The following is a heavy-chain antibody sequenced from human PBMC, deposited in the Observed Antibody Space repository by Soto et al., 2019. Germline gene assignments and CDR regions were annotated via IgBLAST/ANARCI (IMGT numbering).Heavy chain of an antibody. CDR1: GFTFSSHA. V-gene: IGHV3-23*01. J-gene: IGHJ4*02. CDR2: ISGGSEGA. Sequence: EVQLLESGGGLVQPGGALSLACAASGFTFSSHAMSWVRQAPGKGLEWISSISGGSEGAYYADSVKGRFTISRDNSKNTLYLQMNSLRVEDTAVYYCARDLWWYLHWGQGTLVTVSS. CDR3: ARDLWWYLH. D-gene: IGHD2-15*01.